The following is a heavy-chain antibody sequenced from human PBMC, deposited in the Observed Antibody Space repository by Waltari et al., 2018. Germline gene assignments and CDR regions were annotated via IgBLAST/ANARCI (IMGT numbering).Heavy chain of an antibody. CDR1: RYTFTKYW. D-gene: IGHD6-19*01. Sequence: EVQLLQSGAEVKEPGESLKISCKGPRYTFTKYWIGWVRQKPGKGLEWRGILYPGDSETKYSPSFQGRVTISADKSITTAYLQWNSLQASDSAMYYCARLAGAVASFDYWGQGTLVTVSS. V-gene: IGHV5-51*01. CDR2: LYPGDSET. CDR3: ARLAGAVASFDY. J-gene: IGHJ4*02.